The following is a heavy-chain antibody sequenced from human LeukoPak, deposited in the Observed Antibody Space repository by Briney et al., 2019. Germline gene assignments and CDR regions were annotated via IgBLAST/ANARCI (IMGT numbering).Heavy chain of an antibody. D-gene: IGHD3-10*02. CDR2: ISRSGSTK. CDR3: AELGITMIGGV. Sequence: GGSLRLSCAASGFTFSDYNMRWIRQAPGKGLEWVSSISRSGSTKYYADSVKGRFTISRDDAKNSLFLQMNSLRAEDTAVYYCAELGITMIGGVWGKGTTVTISS. J-gene: IGHJ6*04. CDR1: GFTFSDYN. V-gene: IGHV3-11*04.